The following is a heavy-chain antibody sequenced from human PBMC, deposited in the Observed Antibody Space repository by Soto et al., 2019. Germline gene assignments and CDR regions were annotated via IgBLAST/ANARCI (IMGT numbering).Heavy chain of an antibody. V-gene: IGHV1-18*04. CDR2: ISTDSGDP. Sequence: ASVKVSCKTSGYSFTSNAITWVRQAPGQGLEWMGWISTDSGDPNYAQKFQGRVTMTTDTSTNTADMELRNLRSDDTAGYYCARVWGSYQAPSGGAGFDPWGQGTLVTVSS. D-gene: IGHD3-16*02. CDR1: GYSFTSNA. J-gene: IGHJ5*02. CDR3: ARVWGSYQAPSGGAGFDP.